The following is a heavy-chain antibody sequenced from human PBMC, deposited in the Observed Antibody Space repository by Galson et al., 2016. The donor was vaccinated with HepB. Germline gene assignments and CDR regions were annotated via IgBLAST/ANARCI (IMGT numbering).Heavy chain of an antibody. CDR2: IFSNDDT. Sequence: PALVKPTQTLTLTCTVSGFSLSNGRMGVNWIRQPPGKALGWLAHIFSNDDTTYSPSLKSRLTISRDTSKSQVVLTMANMDPVDTATYFCARIDIGWGAFDLWGQGTMVTVSS. CDR3: ARIDIGWGAFDL. J-gene: IGHJ3*01. V-gene: IGHV2-26*01. D-gene: IGHD6-19*01. CDR1: GFSLSNGRMG.